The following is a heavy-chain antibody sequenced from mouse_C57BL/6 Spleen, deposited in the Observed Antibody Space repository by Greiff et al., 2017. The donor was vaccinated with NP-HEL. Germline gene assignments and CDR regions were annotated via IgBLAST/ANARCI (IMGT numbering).Heavy chain of an antibody. J-gene: IGHJ3*01. Sequence: VQLQQSGAELVMPGASVKLSCKASGYTFTSYWMHWVKQRPGQGLEWIGEIDPSDSYTNYNQKFKGKSTLTVDKSSSTAYMRISSLTSEDSAVYYCAIYYDYDEAWFAYWGQGTLVTVSA. CDR1: GYTFTSYW. CDR3: AIYYDYDEAWFAY. V-gene: IGHV1-69*01. CDR2: IDPSDSYT. D-gene: IGHD2-4*01.